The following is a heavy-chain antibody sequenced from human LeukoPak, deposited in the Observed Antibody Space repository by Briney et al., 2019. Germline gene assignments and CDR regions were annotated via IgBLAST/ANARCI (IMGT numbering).Heavy chain of an antibody. CDR3: VVPRTRGHH. Sequence: GGSLRLSCAASGFTFRNYWMTWVRQAPGKGLEGVANINQEGNDKYYVDSVKGRFTIPRDNPKNALFLQRNSLRAEGTAVYYCVVPRTRGHHWGQGTLVTVSS. CDR1: GFTFRNYW. D-gene: IGHD2-2*01. V-gene: IGHV3-7*03. J-gene: IGHJ4*02. CDR2: INQEGNDK.